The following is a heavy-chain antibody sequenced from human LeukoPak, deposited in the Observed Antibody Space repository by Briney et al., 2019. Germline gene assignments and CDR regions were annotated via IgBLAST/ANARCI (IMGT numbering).Heavy chain of an antibody. J-gene: IGHJ4*02. V-gene: IGHV3-30*03. D-gene: IGHD1-26*01. CDR3: ARGHNPSGGATPY. Sequence: PGRSLRLSCAASGFTFSSYGMHWVRQAPGKGLEWVTLISNDGSNTQYADSVKGRFTISRDNSKNTLYLQVNSLRVEDTAVYYCARGHNPSGGATPYWGQGTLVTASS. CDR1: GFTFSSYG. CDR2: ISNDGSNT.